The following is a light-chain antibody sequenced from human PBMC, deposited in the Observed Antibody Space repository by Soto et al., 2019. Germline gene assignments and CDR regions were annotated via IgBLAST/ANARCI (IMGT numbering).Light chain of an antibody. Sequence: EIVLTQSPGTLSLSPGERATLSCRASQTVSPIYLAWYQQKPGQAPRLLIYGASSRATGIPDRFSGSGSGTDFTLTISRLEPEDFAVYYCQQYGSSPWTFGQGTKVDIK. CDR3: QQYGSSPWT. J-gene: IGKJ1*01. CDR1: QTVSPIY. CDR2: GAS. V-gene: IGKV3-20*01.